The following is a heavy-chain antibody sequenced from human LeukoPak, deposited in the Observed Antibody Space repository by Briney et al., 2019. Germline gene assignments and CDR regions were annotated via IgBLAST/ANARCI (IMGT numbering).Heavy chain of an antibody. CDR1: GGSISSGGYY. D-gene: IGHD2-2*01. Sequence: SQTLSLTCTVSGGSISSGGYYWSWIRQHPGKGLEWIGYIYYSGSTYYNPSLKSRVTISVDTSKNQFSLKLSSVTAADTAVYYCARYAVVVPAALFRLRDYYYGMDVWGQGTTVTVSS. J-gene: IGHJ6*02. V-gene: IGHV4-31*03. CDR3: ARYAVVVPAALFRLRDYYYGMDV. CDR2: IYYSGST.